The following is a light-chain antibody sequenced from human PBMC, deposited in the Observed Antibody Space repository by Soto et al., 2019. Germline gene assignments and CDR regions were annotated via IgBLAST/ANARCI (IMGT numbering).Light chain of an antibody. J-gene: IGKJ1*01. CDR2: KAS. CDR3: QHYNSYSEA. CDR1: QTISSW. V-gene: IGKV1-5*03. Sequence: DIQITQAPSTLSGSVGDRVSLTCRASQTISSWLAWYQQKPGKAPKLLIYKASTLESGVPSRFSGSGSGTEFTLTISSLQPDDFATYYCQHYNSYSEAFGQGTKVDIK.